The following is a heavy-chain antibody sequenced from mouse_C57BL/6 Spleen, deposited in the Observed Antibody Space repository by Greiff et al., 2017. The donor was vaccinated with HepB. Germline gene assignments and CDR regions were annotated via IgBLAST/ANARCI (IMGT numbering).Heavy chain of an antibody. Sequence: EVQLQQSGPGLVKPSQSLSLTCSVTGYSITSGYYWNWIRQFPGNKLEWMGYISYDGSNNYNPSLKNRISITRDTSKNQFFLKLNSVTTEDTATYYCARYDGYLAYAMDYWGQGTSVTVSS. CDR1: GYSITSGYY. CDR2: ISYDGSN. J-gene: IGHJ4*01. V-gene: IGHV3-6*01. CDR3: ARYDGYLAYAMDY. D-gene: IGHD2-3*01.